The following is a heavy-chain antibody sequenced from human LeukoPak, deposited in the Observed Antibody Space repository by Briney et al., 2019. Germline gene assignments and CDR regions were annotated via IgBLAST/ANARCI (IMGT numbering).Heavy chain of an antibody. CDR2: MNPNSGNT. Sequence: ASVKVSCKASGYTFTSYDINWVRQATGQGLEWMGWMNPNSGNTGYAQKFQGRVTMTRNTSISTAYMELSSLRSEDTAVYYSARGHSYNWNPDYWGQGTLVTVSS. CDR3: ARGHSYNWNPDY. CDR1: GYTFTSYD. D-gene: IGHD1-20*01. J-gene: IGHJ4*02. V-gene: IGHV1-8*01.